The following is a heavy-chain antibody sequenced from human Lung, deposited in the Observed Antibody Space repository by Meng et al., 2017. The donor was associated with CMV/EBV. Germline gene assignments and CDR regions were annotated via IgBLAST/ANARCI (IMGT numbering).Heavy chain of an antibody. D-gene: IGHD3-3*01. CDR2: ISYDGSNK. CDR3: ARELRFLEWLLPTSYYYYVMDV. Sequence: GGSXRLSCAASGFTFSSYAMHWVRQAPGKGLEWVAVISYDGSNKYYADSVKGRFTISRDNSKNTLYLQMNSLRAEDTAVYYCARELRFLEWLLPTSYYYYVMDVXGQGXTVTVSS. CDR1: GFTFSSYA. J-gene: IGHJ6*02. V-gene: IGHV3-30-3*01.